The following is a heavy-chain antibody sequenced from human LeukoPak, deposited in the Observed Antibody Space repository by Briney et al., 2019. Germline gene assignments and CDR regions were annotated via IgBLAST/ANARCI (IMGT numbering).Heavy chain of an antibody. J-gene: IGHJ6*03. CDR3: AGYSGSYYYYYMDV. V-gene: IGHV3-11*01. D-gene: IGHD3-10*01. Sequence: GGSLRLSCAASGFTFSDYYMSWIRQAPGKGLEWVSYISSSGSTIYYADSVKGRFTISRDNAKNSLYLQMNSLRAEDTAAYYCAGYSGSYYYYYMDVWGKGTTVTISS. CDR1: GFTFSDYY. CDR2: ISSSGSTI.